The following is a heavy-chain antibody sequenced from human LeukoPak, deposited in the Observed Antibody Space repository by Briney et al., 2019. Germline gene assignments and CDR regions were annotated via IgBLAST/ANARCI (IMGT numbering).Heavy chain of an antibody. V-gene: IGHV3-23*01. CDR1: GFTFSSYA. J-gene: IGHJ4*02. CDR2: IRGSGDGT. Sequence: GGSLRLSCAAAGFTFSSYAMSWVRQAPGRGLEWVASIRGSGDGTYFADTVKGRFTISRDNSKNTLFLQMNSLRAEDTAVYYCAKVAGGSWYFEYWGQGDLVTVSS. CDR3: AKVAGGSWYFEY. D-gene: IGHD1-26*01.